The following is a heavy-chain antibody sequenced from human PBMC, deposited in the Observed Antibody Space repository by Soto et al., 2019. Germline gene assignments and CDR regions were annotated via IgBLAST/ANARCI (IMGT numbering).Heavy chain of an antibody. CDR3: AGQVDTTYTYNY. CDR2: IYHSGST. J-gene: IGHJ4*02. Sequence: QVQLQESGPGLVKPSGTLSLTCAVSGGSISSNNWWSWVRQPPGKGLEWIGEIYHSGSTNYNPSLHGRVTMSMDKSQSQFSLNLGSLTAADTAVYYCAGQVDTTYTYNYWGQGTLVTVSS. CDR1: GGSISSNNW. D-gene: IGHD5-18*01. V-gene: IGHV4-4*02.